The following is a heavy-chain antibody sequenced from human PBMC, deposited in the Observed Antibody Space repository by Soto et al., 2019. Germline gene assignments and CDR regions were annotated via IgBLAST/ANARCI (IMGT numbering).Heavy chain of an antibody. V-gene: IGHV3-30*18. J-gene: IGHJ6*02. Sequence: QVQLVESGGGVVQPGRSLRLSCAASGFTLSSYGMHWVRQAPGKGLEWVAVISSDGSYKYYADSVKGRFTISRDNSKNMLYLQMNSLKAEDTAVYYCAKGSSSSWYYGVDVWGQGTTVTVSS. CDR3: AKGSSSSWYYGVDV. CDR2: ISSDGSYK. D-gene: IGHD6-13*01. CDR1: GFTLSSYG.